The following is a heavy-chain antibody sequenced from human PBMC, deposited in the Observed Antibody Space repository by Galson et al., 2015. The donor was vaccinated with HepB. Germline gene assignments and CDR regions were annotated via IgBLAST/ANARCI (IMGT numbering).Heavy chain of an antibody. CDR3: ARLGLRFHSDH. D-gene: IGHD1-26*01. J-gene: IGHJ1*01. Sequence: SVKVSCKASGGTFNNYAITWVRQAPGQGLEWMGTIKPIFGTANYAQKFQGRVTITADESTSTAYMLLSGLTSADTAVYYCARLGLRFHSDHWGQGTLVTVSS. CDR2: IKPIFGTA. CDR1: GGTFNNYA. V-gene: IGHV1-69*13.